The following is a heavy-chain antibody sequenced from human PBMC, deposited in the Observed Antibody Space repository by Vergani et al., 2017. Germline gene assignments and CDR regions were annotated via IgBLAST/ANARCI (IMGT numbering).Heavy chain of an antibody. V-gene: IGHV3-23*01. CDR1: GFTFSSYA. CDR3: AWVGDNWFDP. D-gene: IGHD3-16*01. CDR2: ISGSGGST. J-gene: IGHJ5*02. Sequence: EVQLLESGGGLVQPGGSLRLSCAASGFTFSSYAMSWVRQAPGKGLEWVSAISGSGGSTSYADSVKGRFTLSRDNSKNPLYLHMTPLSPEDTSVYYCAWVGDNWFDPWGQGTLVTVSS.